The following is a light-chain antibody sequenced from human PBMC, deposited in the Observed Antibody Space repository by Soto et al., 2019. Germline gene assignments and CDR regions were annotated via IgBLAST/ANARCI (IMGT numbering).Light chain of an antibody. CDR3: HQYGSSPAT. J-gene: IGKJ1*01. V-gene: IGKV3-20*01. CDR2: GAS. CDR1: QSVSSSY. Sequence: EIVMTQSPATLSVSPGERATLSCRASQSVSSSYLAWYQQKPGQAPRLLMYGASSRATGIPDRISGSGSGTDFTLTISRLEPEDFAVYYCHQYGSSPATFGQGTKVDIK.